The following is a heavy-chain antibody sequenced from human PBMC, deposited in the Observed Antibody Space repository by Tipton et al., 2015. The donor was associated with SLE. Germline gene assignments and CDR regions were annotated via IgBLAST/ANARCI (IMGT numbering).Heavy chain of an antibody. CDR2: IYYSGST. Sequence: TLSLTCTVSGGSISSSSYYWGWIRQPPGKGLEWIGSIYYSGSTYYNPSLKSRVTISVDTSKNQFSLKLSSVTAADTAVHYCARGREYQLLYCAFDIWGQGTMVTVSS. J-gene: IGHJ3*02. V-gene: IGHV4-39*07. CDR1: GGSISSSSYY. CDR3: ARGREYQLLYCAFDI. D-gene: IGHD2-2*02.